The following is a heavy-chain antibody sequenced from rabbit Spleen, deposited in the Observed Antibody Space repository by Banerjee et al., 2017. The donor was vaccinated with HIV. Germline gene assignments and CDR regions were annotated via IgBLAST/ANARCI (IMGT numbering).Heavy chain of an antibody. CDR2: INVATGKP. J-gene: IGHJ4*01. Sequence: QEQLVESRGGLVQPEGSLTLTCTASGFSFGDRDVMCWVRQAPGKGLEWIACINVATGKPVYATWAKGRFTISRTSSTTVTLRMTSLTAADTATYFCARDLVGVIGWNFYLWGPGTLVTVS. D-gene: IGHD1-1*01. CDR3: ARDLVGVIGWNFYL. V-gene: IGHV1S45*01. CDR1: GFSFGDRDV.